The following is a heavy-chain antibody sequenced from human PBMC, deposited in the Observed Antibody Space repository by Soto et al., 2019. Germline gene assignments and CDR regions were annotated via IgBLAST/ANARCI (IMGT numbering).Heavy chain of an antibody. V-gene: IGHV1-69*13. CDR3: ASSTPLDYYDSSGYYGAYFDY. J-gene: IGHJ4*02. CDR1: GGTFSSYA. D-gene: IGHD3-22*01. Sequence: ASVKVSCKASGGTFSSYAISWVRQAPGQGLEWMGGIIPIFGTANYAQKFQGRVTITADESTSTAYMELSSLRSEDTAVYYCASSTPLDYYDSSGYYGAYFDYWGQGTLVTVSS. CDR2: IIPIFGTA.